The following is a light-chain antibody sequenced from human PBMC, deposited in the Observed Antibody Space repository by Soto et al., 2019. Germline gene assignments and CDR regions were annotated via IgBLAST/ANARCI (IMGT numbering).Light chain of an antibody. CDR3: QQYDVWPPLT. V-gene: IGKV3-15*01. Sequence: EIMMSQSPVTLSVSPGEGATLSCRASQSVRRNLAWYQQRPGQDPRLLIYGASTRATRIPARFSGSGSGTEFTLTISSLQYEDSAVYYCQQYDVWPPLTFGGGTMVDI. CDR1: QSVRRN. CDR2: GAS. J-gene: IGKJ4*01.